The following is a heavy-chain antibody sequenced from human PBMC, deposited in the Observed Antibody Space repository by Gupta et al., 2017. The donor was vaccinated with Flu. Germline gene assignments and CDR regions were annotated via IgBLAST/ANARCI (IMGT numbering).Heavy chain of an antibody. J-gene: IGHJ6*03. CDR3: ARSTKTGTLYFYYYMDV. D-gene: IGHD1-1*01. V-gene: IGHV4-4*02. CDR2: IFPSGST. CDR1: NW. Sequence: NWWNWVRQPPGKGLEWIGEIFPSGSTNYNPSLKMRVTISVDKYNNQFALKLSSVNAEEKDVYYCARSTKTGTLYFYYYMDVWGKGTTVTVSS.